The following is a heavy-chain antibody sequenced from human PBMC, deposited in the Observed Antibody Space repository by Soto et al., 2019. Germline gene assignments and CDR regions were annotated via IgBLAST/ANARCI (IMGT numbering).Heavy chain of an antibody. V-gene: IGHV3-23*01. CDR3: WSRPRTAGDDSFDH. CDR2: INHDGALT. D-gene: IGHD6-13*01. Sequence: EVQLLESGGAWLSPGGSLRSPVKASGSTFGTLKLGGATKPPGKGLEWVSGINHDGALTFYPDSLKGRFTISRDNSKNTLYLQMNRLRAEDTALYYCWSRPRTAGDDSFDHWGQGTLVTVSS. CDR1: GSTFGTL. J-gene: IGHJ4*02.